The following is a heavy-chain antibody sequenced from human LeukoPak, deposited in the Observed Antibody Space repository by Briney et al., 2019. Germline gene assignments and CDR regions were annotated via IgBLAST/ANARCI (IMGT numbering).Heavy chain of an antibody. V-gene: IGHV3-23*01. D-gene: IGHD2-2*01. CDR3: AKDRVMGGVVPAAIGY. CDR1: GFTFSSYA. CDR2: ISGSGGST. J-gene: IGHJ4*02. Sequence: GGSLRLSCAASGFTFSSYAMSWVRQAPGRGLEWVSAISGSGGSTYYADSVKGRFTISRDNSKNTLYLQMNSLRAEDTAVYYCAKDRVMGGVVPAAIGYWGQGTLVTVSS.